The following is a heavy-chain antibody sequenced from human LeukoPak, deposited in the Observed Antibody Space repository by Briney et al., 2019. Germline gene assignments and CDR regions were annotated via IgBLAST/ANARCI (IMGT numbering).Heavy chain of an antibody. CDR3: AKDLSSNLYAIDY. J-gene: IGHJ4*02. V-gene: IGHV3-23*01. CDR1: GFTFSNYA. Sequence: GGSLRLSCVASGFTFSNYAMSWVRQAPGKGLEWVAVMRSGDGDTTYADSVRGRFTISRDNSKNRLDLQMNSLRPEDTAVYYCAKDLSSNLYAIDYWGQGTLVTVSS. CDR2: MRSGDGDT. D-gene: IGHD6-13*01.